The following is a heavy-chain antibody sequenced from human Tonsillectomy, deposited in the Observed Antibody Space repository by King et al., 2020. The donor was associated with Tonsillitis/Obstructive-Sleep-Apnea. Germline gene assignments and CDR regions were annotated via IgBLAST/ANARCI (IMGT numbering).Heavy chain of an antibody. D-gene: IGHD2-15*01. CDR3: ARTGCSGGSCYFDY. Sequence: VQLQESGPGLVKPSVTLSLTCTVSGGSISSYYWSWIRQPPGKGLEWIGYIYYSGSTNYNPSLKSRVTISVDTSKNQFSLKLSSVTAADTAVYYCARTGCSGGSCYFDYWGQGTLVTVSS. CDR1: GGSISSYY. CDR2: IYYSGST. V-gene: IGHV4-59*01. J-gene: IGHJ4*02.